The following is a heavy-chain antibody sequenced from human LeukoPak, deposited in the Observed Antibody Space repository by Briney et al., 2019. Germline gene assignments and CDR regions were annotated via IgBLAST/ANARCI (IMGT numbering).Heavy chain of an antibody. CDR1: GGSISGYY. CDR2: IYTSGST. Sequence: SETLSLTCTVSGGSISGYYWSWIRQPAGQGLEWIGRIYTSGSTNYNPSLKSRVTMSVDTSKNQFSLKLSSVTAADTAVYYCARDNSGGASHKWFDPWGQGTLVTVSS. D-gene: IGHD1-26*01. J-gene: IGHJ5*02. V-gene: IGHV4-4*07. CDR3: ARDNSGGASHKWFDP.